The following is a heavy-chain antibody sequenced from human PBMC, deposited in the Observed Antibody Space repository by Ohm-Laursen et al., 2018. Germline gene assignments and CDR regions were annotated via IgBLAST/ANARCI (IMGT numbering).Heavy chain of an antibody. CDR2: ISSSGSTI. J-gene: IGHJ1*01. Sequence: SLRLSCSASGFTFSSYEMNWVRQAPGKGLEWVSYISSSGSTIYYADSVKGRFTISRDNSKSTLSLQMNSLRAEDTAVYYCAKVPRYCSGGSCRGGYFQYWGQGTLVTVSS. D-gene: IGHD2-15*01. CDR3: AKVPRYCSGGSCRGGYFQY. V-gene: IGHV3-48*03. CDR1: GFTFSSYE.